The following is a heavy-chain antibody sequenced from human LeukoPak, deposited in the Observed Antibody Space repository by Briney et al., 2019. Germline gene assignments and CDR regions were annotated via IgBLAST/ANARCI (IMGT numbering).Heavy chain of an antibody. CDR1: GGSISSYY. J-gene: IGHJ3*02. CDR3: ARDACYYDSSGYYYAFDI. V-gene: IGHV4-4*07. Sequence: SETLSLTCTVSGGSISSYYWSWVRQPAGKGVEWIGRIYTSGSTNYNPSLTSRVTMSVDTSKNQFSLKLSSVTAADTAVYYCARDACYYDSSGYYYAFDIWGQGTMVTVSS. CDR2: IYTSGST. D-gene: IGHD3-22*01.